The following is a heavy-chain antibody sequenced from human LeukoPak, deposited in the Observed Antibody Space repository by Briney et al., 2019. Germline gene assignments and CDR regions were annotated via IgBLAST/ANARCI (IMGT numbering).Heavy chain of an antibody. D-gene: IGHD6-13*01. Sequence: SVKVSCKASGGTFSSYAISWVRQAPGQGLEWMGRTIPIFGTANYAQKFQGRVTITTDESTSTAYMELSSLRSEDTAGYYCARSSSSWYEGPPFDPWGQGTLVTVSS. CDR2: TIPIFGTA. CDR3: ARSSSSWYEGPPFDP. V-gene: IGHV1-69*05. CDR1: GGTFSSYA. J-gene: IGHJ5*02.